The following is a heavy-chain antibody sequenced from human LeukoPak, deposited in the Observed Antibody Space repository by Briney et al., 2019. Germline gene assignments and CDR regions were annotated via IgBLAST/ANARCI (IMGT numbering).Heavy chain of an antibody. CDR2: INSDGSST. D-gene: IGHD3-10*01. CDR3: ARDQGRRWFGGYYGMDV. J-gene: IGHJ6*02. Sequence: GGSLRLSCAASGFTFSSYWMHWVRQAPGKGLVWVSRINSDGSSTSYADSVKGRFTISRDNAKNTLYLQMNSLRAEDTAVYYCARDQGRRWFGGYYGMDVWGQGTTVTVSS. V-gene: IGHV3-74*01. CDR1: GFTFSSYW.